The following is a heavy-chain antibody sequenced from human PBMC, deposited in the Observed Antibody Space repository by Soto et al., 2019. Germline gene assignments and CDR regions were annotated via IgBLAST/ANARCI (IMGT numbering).Heavy chain of an antibody. CDR2: TYYRSKWYN. J-gene: IGHJ5*02. V-gene: IGHV6-1*01. CDR1: GDSVSSNSAA. Sequence: PSQTLSLTCAISGDSVSSNSAAWNWIRQSPSRGLEWLGRTYYRSKWYNDYAVSVKSRITINPDTSKNQFSLQLNSVTPEDTAVYYSARDGGWLELLTWNWFAPWGQGTLVTVSS. D-gene: IGHD1-7*01. CDR3: ARDGGWLELLTWNWFAP.